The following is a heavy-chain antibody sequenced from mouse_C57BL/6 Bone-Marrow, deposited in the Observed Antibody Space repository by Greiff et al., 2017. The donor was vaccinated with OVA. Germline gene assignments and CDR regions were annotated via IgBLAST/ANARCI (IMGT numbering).Heavy chain of an antibody. V-gene: IGHV1-34*01. D-gene: IGHD1-1*01. CDR2: IYPNNGGN. J-gene: IGHJ2*01. CDR3: ARGRLLRSSYYLDY. CDR1: GYTFTDYF. Sequence: VQLQQSGPELVKPGASVKMSCKASGYTFTDYFMHWVKQSHGKSLEWIGYIYPNNGGNGYNQKFKGKATLTVDKSSSTAYMELRILTSEASAVYYCARGRLLRSSYYLDYWGQGTTLTVAS.